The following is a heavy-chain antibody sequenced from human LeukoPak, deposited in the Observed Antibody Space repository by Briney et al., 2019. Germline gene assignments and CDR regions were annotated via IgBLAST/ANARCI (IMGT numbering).Heavy chain of an antibody. CDR1: EYTFTDYD. D-gene: IGHD6-6*01. V-gene: IGHV1-8*01. Sequence: ASVKVSCKASEYTFTDYDINWVRQGTGQGLEWMGWMNPNSGNTGYAQKFQGRVTITRNTSISTAYMELSSLRSEDTAVYYCATVAGEYSSSSREFDYWGQGTLVTVSS. J-gene: IGHJ4*02. CDR3: ATVAGEYSSSSREFDY. CDR2: MNPNSGNT.